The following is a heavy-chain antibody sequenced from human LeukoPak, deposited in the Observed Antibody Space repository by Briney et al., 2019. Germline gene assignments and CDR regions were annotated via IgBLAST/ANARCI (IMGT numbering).Heavy chain of an antibody. Sequence: GGSLRLSCAASGFTFNSYAMNWVRQAPGKGLEWVSGISGSAGSTYYADSVKGRFTISRDNSKNTLYLQMNSLRAEDTAVYYCARDPTTSSLDYWGQGTLVTVSS. V-gene: IGHV3-23*01. CDR1: GFTFNSYA. J-gene: IGHJ4*02. CDR3: ARDPTTSSLDY. D-gene: IGHD2-2*01. CDR2: ISGSAGST.